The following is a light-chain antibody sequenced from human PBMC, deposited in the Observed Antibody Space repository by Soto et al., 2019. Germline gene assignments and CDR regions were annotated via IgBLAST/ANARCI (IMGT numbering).Light chain of an antibody. Sequence: DIQMTQSPSTLSASVGDRLTITCRASQCVSRWLGWYQQKPGKAPRLLIYDASSLQSGVPSRFSGSGSETEFSLTISSLQPDDFATYYCHPYDSYPYTFGQGTKLEIK. CDR3: HPYDSYPYT. CDR2: DAS. V-gene: IGKV1-5*01. CDR1: QCVSRW. J-gene: IGKJ2*01.